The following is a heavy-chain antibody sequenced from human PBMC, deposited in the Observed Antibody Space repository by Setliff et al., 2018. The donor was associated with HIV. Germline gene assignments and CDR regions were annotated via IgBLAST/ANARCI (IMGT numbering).Heavy chain of an antibody. Sequence: ASVKVSCKASGYTFTSYGISCVRQAPGQGLEWMGWISAYKGKTNYAQKFQGRISMTTDTSTSTAYMELRSLRSDDTAVYYCARDNYDDYSRVQMDVWGKGTTVTVSS. J-gene: IGHJ6*04. V-gene: IGHV1-18*01. CDR1: GYTFTSYG. D-gene: IGHD4-17*01. CDR2: ISAYKGKT. CDR3: ARDNYDDYSRVQMDV.